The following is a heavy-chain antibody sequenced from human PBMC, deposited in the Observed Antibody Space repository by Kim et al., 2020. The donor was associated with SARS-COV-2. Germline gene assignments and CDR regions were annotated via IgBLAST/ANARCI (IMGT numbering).Heavy chain of an antibody. CDR2: ISYDGGNK. J-gene: IGHJ3*01. CDR3: ASGGNPHTIFGVGDV. D-gene: IGHD3-3*01. V-gene: IGHV3-30*04. Sequence: GGSLRLSCAASRFTFSSFSMHWVRQAPGKGLEWVAVISYDGGNKNYVDSVKGRFTISRDNSKNTLYLQMNSLRAEDTAVYYCASGGNPHTIFGVGDVWG. CDR1: RFTFSSFS.